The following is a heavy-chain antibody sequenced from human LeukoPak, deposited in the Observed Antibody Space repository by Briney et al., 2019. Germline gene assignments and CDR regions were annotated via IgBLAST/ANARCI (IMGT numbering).Heavy chain of an antibody. CDR2: ISYDGSNK. CDR3: AKVGVSSTLAY. J-gene: IGHJ4*01. D-gene: IGHD2-2*01. Sequence: PGGSLRLSCAASGFTFSSYGMHWVRQAPGKGLEWVAVISYDGSNKYYADSVKGRFTISRDNSKNTLYLQMNSLRAEDTAVYFCAKVGVSSTLAYWGQGTLVTV. CDR1: GFTFSSYG. V-gene: IGHV3-30*18.